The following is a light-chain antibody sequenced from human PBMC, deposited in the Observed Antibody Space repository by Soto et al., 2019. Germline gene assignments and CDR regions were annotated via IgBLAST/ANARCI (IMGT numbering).Light chain of an antibody. Sequence: QSVLTQPPSVSGAPGQRVTISCTGSSSNIGAGYDVHWYQHLPGTAPKFLIYANSNRPSGVPDRFSGSKSGTSASLAITGLQAEDEADYYCQSYDSSLSAYVFGSGTKVTVL. CDR2: ANS. CDR1: SSNIGAGYD. J-gene: IGLJ1*01. V-gene: IGLV1-40*01. CDR3: QSYDSSLSAYV.